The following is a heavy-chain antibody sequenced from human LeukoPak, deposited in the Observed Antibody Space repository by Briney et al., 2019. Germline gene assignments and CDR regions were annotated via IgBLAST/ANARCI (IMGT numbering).Heavy chain of an antibody. D-gene: IGHD6-19*01. V-gene: IGHV3-7*03. Sequence: GGSLRLSCAVSGLTFSSSWMDWVRQAPGKGLEWVASINPDGNKKYSADSVKGRFTISRDNAENSLYLQMNSLRVEDTAVYYCARDSSGWYANWFDPWGQGTLVTVSS. J-gene: IGHJ5*02. CDR3: ARDSSGWYANWFDP. CDR1: GLTFSSSW. CDR2: INPDGNKK.